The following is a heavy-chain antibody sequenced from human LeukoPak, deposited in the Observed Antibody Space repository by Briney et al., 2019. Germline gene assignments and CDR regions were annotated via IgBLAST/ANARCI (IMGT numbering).Heavy chain of an antibody. J-gene: IGHJ5*02. CDR3: ARRTPVLRSGTSSNWFDP. CDR1: GGSFSGYY. CDR2: INHSGST. V-gene: IGHV4-34*01. Sequence: KPSETLSLTCAVYGGSFSGYYWSWIRQPPGKGLEWIGEINHSGSTNYNPSLKSRVTISVDTSKNQFSLKLSSVTAADTAVYYCARRTPVLRSGTSSNWFDPWGQGTLVTVSS. D-gene: IGHD2-15*01.